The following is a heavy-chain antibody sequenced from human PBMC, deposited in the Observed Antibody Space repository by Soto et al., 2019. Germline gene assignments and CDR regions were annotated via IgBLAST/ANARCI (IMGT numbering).Heavy chain of an antibody. CDR3: ARESEDLTSNFDY. Sequence: PGGSLRLSCAASGFTFTRYSMNWFRQAPGKGLEWVSSISSTTNYIYYGDSMKGRSTISRDNAKNSLYLEMNSLRAEDTAVYYCARESEDLTSNFDYWGQGTLVTVSS. J-gene: IGHJ4*02. CDR2: ISSTTNYI. CDR1: GFTFTRYS. V-gene: IGHV3-21*06.